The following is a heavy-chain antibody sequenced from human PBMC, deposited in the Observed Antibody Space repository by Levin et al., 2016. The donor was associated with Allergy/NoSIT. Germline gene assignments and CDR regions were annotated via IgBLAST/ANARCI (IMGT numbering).Heavy chain of an antibody. J-gene: IGHJ6*03. Sequence: DSVRGRFTLSRDNAKNSLYLQMNNLRAEDTAVYYCARWDFGEFYSYYMDVWGKGTTVTVSS. V-gene: IGHV3-21*01. D-gene: IGHD3-10*01. CDR3: ARWDFGEFYSYYMDV.